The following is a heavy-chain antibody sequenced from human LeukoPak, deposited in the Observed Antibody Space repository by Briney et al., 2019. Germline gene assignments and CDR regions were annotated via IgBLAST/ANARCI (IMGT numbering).Heavy chain of an antibody. D-gene: IGHD3-22*01. J-gene: IGHJ5*02. CDR2: IRYSGTY. Sequence: PSGTLSLTCPVPGGSIKRGRFYWGWIRQPPKRGLGWVWSIRYSGTYYSNPSLKSRVTISVDTSKSQFSLKLSFVTAADTALYYCARHYYDSSPEDWFDPWGLGTLVTVSS. CDR1: GGSIKRGRFY. CDR3: ARHYYDSSPEDWFDP. V-gene: IGHV4-39*01.